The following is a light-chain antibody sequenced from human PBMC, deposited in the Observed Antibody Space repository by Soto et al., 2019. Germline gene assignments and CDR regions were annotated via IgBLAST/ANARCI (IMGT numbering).Light chain of an antibody. CDR1: SSDVGGYDY. CDR2: EVT. J-gene: IGLJ1*01. Sequence: QSVLTQPASVSGSPGQSIAISCTGTSSDVGGYDYVSWYQQHPDKAPKLMMYEVTKRPSGVSNRFSGSKSGNTASLTISGFQPEDEADYYCSSHTSGSTRVFGSGTKLTVL. CDR3: SSHTSGSTRV. V-gene: IGLV2-14*01.